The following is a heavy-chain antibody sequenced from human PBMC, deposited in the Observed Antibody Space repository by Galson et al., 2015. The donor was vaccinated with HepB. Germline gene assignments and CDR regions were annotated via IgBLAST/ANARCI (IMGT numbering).Heavy chain of an antibody. Sequence: SVKVSCKASGYTFTQYYMHWVRQAPGQGLGWMGTINPSGGSTTYAQKFQGRVTMTTDTSTSTVYMELSSLRSEDTAVYYCARGTVSGSYYNWFDPWGQGTLVTVSS. CDR2: INPSGGST. CDR3: ARGTVSGSYYNWFDP. J-gene: IGHJ5*02. V-gene: IGHV1-46*01. CDR1: GYTFTQYY. D-gene: IGHD1-26*01.